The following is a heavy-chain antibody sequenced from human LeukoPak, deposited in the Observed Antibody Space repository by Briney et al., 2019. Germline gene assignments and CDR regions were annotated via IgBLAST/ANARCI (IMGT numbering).Heavy chain of an antibody. J-gene: IGHJ6*03. Sequence: GASVKVSCKASGGTFSSYAISWVRQAPGQGLEWMGGIIPIFGTANYAQKFQGRVTITADESTSTAYMELGSLRSEDTAVYYCAKGDQLLLYYYYYMDVWGKGTTVTVSS. D-gene: IGHD2-2*01. CDR2: IIPIFGTA. V-gene: IGHV1-69*13. CDR3: AKGDQLLLYYYYYMDV. CDR1: GGTFSSYA.